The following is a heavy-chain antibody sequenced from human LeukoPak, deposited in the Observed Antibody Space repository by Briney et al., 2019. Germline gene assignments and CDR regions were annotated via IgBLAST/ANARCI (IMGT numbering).Heavy chain of an antibody. D-gene: IGHD3-3*01. J-gene: IGHJ4*02. V-gene: IGHV3-30*02. Sequence: GGSLRLSCAASGFTFSSYGMHWVRQAPGKGLEWVAFIRYDGSNKYYADSVKGRFTISRDNSKNTLYLQMNSLRAEDTAVYYCARDIGDGRFLEWSYPDYWGQGTLVTVSS. CDR3: ARDIGDGRFLEWSYPDY. CDR1: GFTFSSYG. CDR2: IRYDGSNK.